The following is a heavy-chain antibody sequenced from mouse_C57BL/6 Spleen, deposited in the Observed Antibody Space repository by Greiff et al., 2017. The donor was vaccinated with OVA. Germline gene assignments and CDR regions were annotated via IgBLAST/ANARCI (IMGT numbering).Heavy chain of an antibody. D-gene: IGHD1-1*01. CDR1: GYTFTEYT. CDR2: FYPGSGSI. Sequence: VQLQQSGAELVKPGASVKLSCKASGYTFTEYTIHWVKQRSGQGLEWIGWFYPGSGSIKYNEKFKDKATLTADKSSSTVYMELSRLTSDDSAVYFCARHEATLFITTVVAPYFDYWGQGTTLTVSS. V-gene: IGHV1-62-2*01. J-gene: IGHJ2*01. CDR3: ARHEATLFITTVVAPYFDY.